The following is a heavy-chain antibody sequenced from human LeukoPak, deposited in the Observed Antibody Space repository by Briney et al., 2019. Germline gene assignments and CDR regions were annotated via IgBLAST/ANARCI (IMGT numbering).Heavy chain of an antibody. V-gene: IGHV3-7*01. D-gene: IGHD6-19*01. Sequence: GGSLRLSCAASGFTFSSYWMSWVRQAPGKGLEWVADIKQDGSEKYYVDSVKGRFTISRDNAKNSLYLQMNSLRAEDTAVYYCARDRGKVAGTAFDPWGQGTLVTVSS. CDR1: GFTFSSYW. CDR3: ARDRGKVAGTAFDP. J-gene: IGHJ5*02. CDR2: IKQDGSEK.